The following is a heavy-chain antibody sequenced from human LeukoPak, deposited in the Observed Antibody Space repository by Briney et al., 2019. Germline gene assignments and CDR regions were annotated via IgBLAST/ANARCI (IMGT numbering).Heavy chain of an antibody. CDR2: ISTHNDHT. D-gene: IGHD2-2*03. J-gene: IGHJ5*02. CDR3: ARDLGYCNNNRCYRNWFDP. Sequence: ASVKVSCKASGYSFTDNGRSWVRQVPGQGLEWMGWISTHNDHTNYAQKFQGRVSMTTDTSASTAYMELRSLRSDDTAVYYCARDLGYCNNNRCYRNWFDPWGQGTLVTVSS. V-gene: IGHV1-18*01. CDR1: GYSFTDNG.